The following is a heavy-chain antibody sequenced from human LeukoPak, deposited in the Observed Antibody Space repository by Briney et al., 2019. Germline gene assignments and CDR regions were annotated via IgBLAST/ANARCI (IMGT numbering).Heavy chain of an antibody. J-gene: IGHJ4*02. CDR1: GFTFSSYA. D-gene: IGHD5-24*01. CDR3: ARPGLGDGYNYGYSDY. V-gene: IGHV3-23*01. Sequence: GGSLRLSCAASGFTFSSYAMSWVRQAPGKGLEWVSGISGSGGSTYYADSVKGRFTISRDNAKNTLYLQMNSLRAEDTAVYYCARPGLGDGYNYGYSDYWGQGTLVTVSS. CDR2: ISGSGGST.